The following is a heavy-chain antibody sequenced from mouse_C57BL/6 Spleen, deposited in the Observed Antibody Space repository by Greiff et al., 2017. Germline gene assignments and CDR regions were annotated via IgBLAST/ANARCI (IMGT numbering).Heavy chain of an antibody. V-gene: IGHV5-4*03. Sequence: EVKLMESGGGLVKPGGSLKLSCAASGFTFSSYAMSWVRQTPEKRLEWVATISDGGSYTYYPDNVKGRFTISRDNAKNNLYLQMSHLKSEGTAMYYCARSRGSSYFDYWGQGTTLTVSS. D-gene: IGHD1-1*01. J-gene: IGHJ2*01. CDR2: ISDGGSYT. CDR3: ARSRGSSYFDY. CDR1: GFTFSSYA.